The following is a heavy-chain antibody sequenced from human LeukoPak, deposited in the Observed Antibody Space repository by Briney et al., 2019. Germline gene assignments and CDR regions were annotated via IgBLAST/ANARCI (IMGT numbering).Heavy chain of an antibody. CDR2: IYSGGST. V-gene: IGHV3-66*01. CDR1: GFTVSSNY. J-gene: IGHJ4*02. Sequence: GGSLRLSCAASGFTVSSNYMSWVRQAPGKGLEWVSVIYSGGSTYYADSVKGRFTISRDNSKNTLYLQMNSLKTEDTAVHYCASPQRGRDNWNYYWGQGTLVTVSS. D-gene: IGHD1-7*01. CDR3: ASPQRGRDNWNYY.